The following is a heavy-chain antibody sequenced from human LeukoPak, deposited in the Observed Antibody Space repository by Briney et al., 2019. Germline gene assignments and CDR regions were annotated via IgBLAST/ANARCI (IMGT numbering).Heavy chain of an antibody. Sequence: SETLSLTCAVYGGSFSGYYWSWIRQPPGKGLEWIGEINHSGSTNYNPSLKSRVTISVDTSKNQFSLKLSSVTAADTAVYYCARHYFVGVAGTVRFDPWGQGTLVTVSS. V-gene: IGHV4-34*01. D-gene: IGHD6-19*01. CDR2: INHSGST. J-gene: IGHJ5*02. CDR1: GGSFSGYY. CDR3: ARHYFVGVAGTVRFDP.